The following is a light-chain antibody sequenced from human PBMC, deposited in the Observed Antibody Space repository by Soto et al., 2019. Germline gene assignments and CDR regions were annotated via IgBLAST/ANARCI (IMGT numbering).Light chain of an antibody. V-gene: IGKV3-15*01. CDR1: QSVSSS. J-gene: IGKJ2*01. CDR2: GAS. Sequence: EIVMTQSPATLSVSPGERATLSCRASQSVSSSLAWYQQKPGQAPRILFYGASTRATGVPARFSGSGSGTELTLTISSLQSADLSVYYCQQYNNWLYTFGQGTKLEIK. CDR3: QQYNNWLYT.